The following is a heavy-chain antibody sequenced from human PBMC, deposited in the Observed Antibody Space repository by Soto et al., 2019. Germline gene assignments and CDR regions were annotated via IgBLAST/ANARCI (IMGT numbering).Heavy chain of an antibody. Sequence: GGSLRLSCAASGFTFSTYLTDWVRQTPGKGLEWVANINQDGSEKNYVDSVKGRFTIYRDNAKNSLYLQMSSLTAEDSALYYCSRSLNSWGQGTLVTVSS. CDR2: INQDGSEK. V-gene: IGHV3-7*01. CDR3: SRSLNS. CDR1: GFTFSTYL. J-gene: IGHJ4*02.